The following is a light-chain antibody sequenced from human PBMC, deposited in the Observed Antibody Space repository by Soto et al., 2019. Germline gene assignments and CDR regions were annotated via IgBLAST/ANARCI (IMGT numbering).Light chain of an antibody. CDR1: HSSSCY. CDR3: QQYGSSPRT. J-gene: IGKJ1*01. V-gene: IGKV3-20*01. Sequence: IALSLSPAKLSLSSGEGATLSCKASHSSSCYLTWYQQKPGQAPRLLIYGATNRATGIPDRFSGSGSGTDFTLTISRLEPEDFAVYYCQQYGSSPRTFGQGTKVDIK. CDR2: GAT.